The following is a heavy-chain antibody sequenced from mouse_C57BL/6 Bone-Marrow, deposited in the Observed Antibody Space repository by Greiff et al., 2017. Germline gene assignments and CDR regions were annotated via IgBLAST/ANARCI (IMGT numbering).Heavy chain of an antibody. V-gene: IGHV14-4*01. CDR3: SSGGGNYLDF. CDR2: IDPEIGDT. Sequence: VQLQQSGAELVRPGASVKLSCTASGFNIKDDYIHWVKQRPEQGLEWIGWIDPEIGDTEYASKFQGKATITSDTSSYTAYLQLSSLTSEDTAVDCCSSGGGNYLDFWGQGTPLTVAS. D-gene: IGHD1-1*02. CDR1: GFNIKDDY. J-gene: IGHJ2*01.